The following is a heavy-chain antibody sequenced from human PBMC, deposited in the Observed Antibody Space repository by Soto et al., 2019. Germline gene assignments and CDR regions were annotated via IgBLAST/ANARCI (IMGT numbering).Heavy chain of an antibody. D-gene: IGHD4-4*01. J-gene: IGHJ4*02. CDR1: GGTFSSYT. CDR3: ARYTSYSNYGSYFDY. CDR2: IIPILGIT. Sequence: GASVKVSCKASGGTFSSYTISWVRQAPGQGLEWMGRIIPILGITNYAQKFQGRVTITADKSTSTAYMELSSLRSEDTAVYYCARYTSYSNYGSYFDYWGQGTLVTVSS. V-gene: IGHV1-69*02.